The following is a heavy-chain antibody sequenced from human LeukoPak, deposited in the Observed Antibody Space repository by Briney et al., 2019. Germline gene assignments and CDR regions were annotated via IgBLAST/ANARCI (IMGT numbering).Heavy chain of an antibody. J-gene: IGHJ4*02. Sequence: PGGSLTLSCAASGFTFSNYVMNWLRQATGKGLEWVSAIAGSAGTTYYADSVKGRFTISRDNCKNTLYLQMNSLRAEDTAVYYCATEYYFDNWGQGTLVTVSS. CDR1: GFTFSNYV. V-gene: IGHV3-23*01. CDR3: ATEYYFDN. D-gene: IGHD1-14*01. CDR2: IAGSAGTT.